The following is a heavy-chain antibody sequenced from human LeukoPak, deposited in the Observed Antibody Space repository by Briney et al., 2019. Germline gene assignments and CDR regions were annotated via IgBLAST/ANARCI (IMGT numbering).Heavy chain of an antibody. J-gene: IGHJ6*03. V-gene: IGHV1-46*01. Sequence: ASVKVSCKASGYTFTSYYMHWVRQAPGQGLEWMGIINPSGGSTSYAQKFQGRVTMTRDMSTSTVYVELSSLRSEDTAVYYCARAVPVYYYMDVWGKGTTVTVSS. CDR3: ARAVPVYYYMDV. CDR1: GYTFTSYY. CDR2: INPSGGST.